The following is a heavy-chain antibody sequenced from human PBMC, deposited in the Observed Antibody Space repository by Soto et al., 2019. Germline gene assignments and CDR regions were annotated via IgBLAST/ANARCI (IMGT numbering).Heavy chain of an antibody. Sequence: QLQLQESGPGLVKPSETLSLTCTVSGGSISSSSYYWGWIRQPPGKGLEWIGSIYYSGTTYYNQSLDGRVTIPVDTSRDQFSLKLSSVTAADTAVYYCARHTPAISISDHWGQGTLVTVSS. D-gene: IGHD2-15*01. CDR1: GGSISSSSYY. CDR3: ARHTPAISISDH. J-gene: IGHJ4*02. V-gene: IGHV4-39*01. CDR2: IYYSGTT.